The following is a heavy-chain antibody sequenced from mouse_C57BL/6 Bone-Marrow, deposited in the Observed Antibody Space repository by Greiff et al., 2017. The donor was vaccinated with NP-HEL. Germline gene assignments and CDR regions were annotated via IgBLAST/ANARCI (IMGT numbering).Heavy chain of an antibody. CDR3: ARFWEGGYFDY. CDR1: GYMFTDYY. D-gene: IGHD4-1*01. Sequence: VQLQQSGPELVKPGASVKISCKASGYMFTDYYMNWVKQSHGKSLEWIGDINPNNGGTSYNQKFKGKATLTVDKSSSTAYMELRSLTSEDSAVYYCARFWEGGYFDYWGQGTTLTVSS. CDR2: INPNNGGT. V-gene: IGHV1-26*01. J-gene: IGHJ2*01.